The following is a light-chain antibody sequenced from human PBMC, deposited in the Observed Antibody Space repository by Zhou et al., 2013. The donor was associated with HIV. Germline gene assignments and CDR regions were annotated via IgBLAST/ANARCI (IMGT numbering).Light chain of an antibody. J-gene: IGKJ4*01. CDR1: QSVSRY. V-gene: IGKV3-11*01. CDR2: DAS. Sequence: EIVLTQSPATLSLSPGERATLSCRASQSVSRYLAWYQQKPGQAPRLLIYDASNRATGIPARFSGSGSGTDFTLTISSLEPEDFAVYYCQQRSKWPLTFGGGTKGGDQT. CDR3: QQRSKWPLT.